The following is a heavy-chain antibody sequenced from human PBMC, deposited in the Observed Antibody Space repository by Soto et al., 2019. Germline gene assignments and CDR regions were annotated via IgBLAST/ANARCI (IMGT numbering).Heavy chain of an antibody. D-gene: IGHD1-1*01. J-gene: IGHJ3*01. CDR3: ATWHEREHAYDV. Sequence: GGSLRLSCAASGLTVSGKKYVAWVRQAPGKGLEWVSALYDVDGSFYADSVKGRFTTSSDSSKTTVYLQMNGLRPDDTAVYYCATWHEREHAYDVWGQGTTVTVSS. CDR1: GLTVSGKKY. CDR2: LYDVDGS. V-gene: IGHV3-53*01.